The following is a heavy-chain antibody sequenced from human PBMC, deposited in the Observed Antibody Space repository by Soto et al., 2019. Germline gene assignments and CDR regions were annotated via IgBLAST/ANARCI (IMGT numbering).Heavy chain of an antibody. V-gene: IGHV3-30-3*02. CDR1: GFTFSAYG. CDR3: AKRHYFRSGSFALGK. J-gene: IGHJ4*03. D-gene: IGHD3-10*01. Sequence: PGGSLRLSCAASGFTFSAYGLHWVRQAPGKGLEWVALISYDGTDKTYADSVKGRFTISRDNSQNTLSLQMNSLGPEDTAVYYCAKRHYFRSGSFALGKWGQGTRVTVSS. CDR2: ISYDGTDK.